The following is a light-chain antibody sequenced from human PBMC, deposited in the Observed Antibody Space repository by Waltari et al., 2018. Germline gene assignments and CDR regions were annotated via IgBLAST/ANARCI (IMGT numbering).Light chain of an antibody. CDR1: QRFGGS. J-gene: IGKJ1*01. CDR3: QQYKSWPWT. V-gene: IGKV3-15*01. CDR2: YTS. Sequence: EMVMTQTPATLSVSPGETATLSCRASQRFGGSLAWYQQRPGQTPSLLIYYTSNRATDIPARFSGSGSGTEFALTISGVQSEDVAVYYCQQYKSWPWTFGQGTKVEIK.